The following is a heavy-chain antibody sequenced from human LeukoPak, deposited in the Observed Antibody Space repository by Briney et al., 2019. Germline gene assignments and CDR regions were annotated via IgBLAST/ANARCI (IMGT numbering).Heavy chain of an antibody. V-gene: IGHV3-43*01. J-gene: IGHJ4*02. CDR2: ISWDGSDT. CDR1: GFTFDDYM. CDR3: AKDSGALEEGYFDS. Sequence: QSGGSLRLSCAASGFTFDDYMMHWVRQAPGKGLEWVSLISWDGSDTYYADSVKGRFTVSRDNSKDSLYLQMNSLRTADTALYYCAKDSGALEEGYFDSWGQGTLVTVSS.